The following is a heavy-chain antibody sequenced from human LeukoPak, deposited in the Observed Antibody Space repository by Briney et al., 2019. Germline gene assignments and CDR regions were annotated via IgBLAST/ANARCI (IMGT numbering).Heavy chain of an antibody. CDR1: GFTFSSYS. CDR3: ARRLTTGEYYFDY. J-gene: IGHJ4*02. Sequence: GGSLRLSCAASGFTFSSYSMNWVRQAPGKGLEWVSSISSSSSYIYYADSAKGRFTISRDNAKNSLYLQMNSLRAEDTAVYYCARRLTTGEYYFDYWGQGTLVTVSS. V-gene: IGHV3-21*01. D-gene: IGHD7-27*01. CDR2: ISSSSSYI.